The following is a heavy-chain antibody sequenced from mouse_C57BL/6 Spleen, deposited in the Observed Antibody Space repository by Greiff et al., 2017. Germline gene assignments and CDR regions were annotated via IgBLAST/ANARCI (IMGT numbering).Heavy chain of an antibody. V-gene: IGHV10-1*01. CDR2: IRSKSNNYAT. CDR1: GFSFNTYA. J-gene: IGHJ4*01. Sequence: EVQVVESGGGLVQPKGSLKLSCAASGFSFNTYAMNWVRQAPGKGLEWVARIRSKSNNYATYYADSVKNRFTISRDDSESMLYLQMNNVKTEDTAMYYCVRHERAMDYWGQGTSVTVSS. CDR3: VRHERAMDY.